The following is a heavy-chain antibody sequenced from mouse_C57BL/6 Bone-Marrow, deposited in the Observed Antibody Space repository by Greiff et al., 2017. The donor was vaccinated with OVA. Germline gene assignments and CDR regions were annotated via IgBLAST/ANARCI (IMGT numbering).Heavy chain of an antibody. D-gene: IGHD2-4*01. V-gene: IGHV1-64*01. Sequence: QVQLKQPGAELVKPGASVKLSCKASGYTFTSYWMHWVKQRPGQGLEWIGMIHPNSGSTNYNEKFKSKATLTVDKSSSTAYMQLSSLTSEDSAVYYGARREYDYASMDYGGQGTSVTVSS. J-gene: IGHJ4*01. CDR2: IHPNSGST. CDR3: ARREYDYASMDY. CDR1: GYTFTSYW.